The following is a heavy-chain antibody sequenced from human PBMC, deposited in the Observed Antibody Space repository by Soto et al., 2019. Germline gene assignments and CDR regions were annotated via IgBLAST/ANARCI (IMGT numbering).Heavy chain of an antibody. CDR3: AREPSITMVGYYFDY. J-gene: IGHJ4*02. Sequence: ASVKVSCKASGGTFSSYAISWVRQAPGQGLEWMGGIIPSFGTANYAQKFQGRVTITADESTSTAYMELSSLRSEDTAIYYCAREPSITMVGYYFDYWGQGTLVTVSS. V-gene: IGHV1-69*13. D-gene: IGHD3-10*01. CDR2: IIPSFGTA. CDR1: GGTFSSYA.